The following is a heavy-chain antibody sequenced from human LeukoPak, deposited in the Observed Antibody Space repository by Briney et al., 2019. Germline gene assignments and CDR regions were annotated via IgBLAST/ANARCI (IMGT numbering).Heavy chain of an antibody. Sequence: GESLRLSCAASGFTVSSTYVRWVRQAPGKGLEWVSVIYSGGSTYYADSVRGRFTISRDNSKNTLYLQMNSLRAEDTAVYYCARAPGYNSGSSLDFWGQGTLVTVSS. CDR2: IYSGGST. V-gene: IGHV3-66*01. CDR3: ARAPGYNSGSSLDF. D-gene: IGHD6-19*01. J-gene: IGHJ4*02. CDR1: GFTVSSTY.